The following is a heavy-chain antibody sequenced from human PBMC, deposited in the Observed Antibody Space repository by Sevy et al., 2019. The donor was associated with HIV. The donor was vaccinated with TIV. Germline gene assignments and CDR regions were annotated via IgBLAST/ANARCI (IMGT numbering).Heavy chain of an antibody. V-gene: IGHV3-30*18. CDR3: AKMGGHDYCDYVR. Sequence: GGSLRLSCAASGFTFSSYGMHWVRQAPGKGLEWVAVISYDGSNKYYADSVKGRFTISRDNSKNTLYLQMNSLRAEDTAVHSCAKMGGHDYCDYVRWGQGTLVTVSS. J-gene: IGHJ4*02. D-gene: IGHD4-17*01. CDR2: ISYDGSNK. CDR1: GFTFSSYG.